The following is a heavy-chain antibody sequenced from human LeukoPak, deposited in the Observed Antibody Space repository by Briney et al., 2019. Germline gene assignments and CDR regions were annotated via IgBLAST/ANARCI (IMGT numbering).Heavy chain of an antibody. CDR2: LYSGRST. CDR1: GFTVSSNY. D-gene: IGHD5-12*01. V-gene: IGHV3-53*01. J-gene: IGHJ4*02. CDR3: AKCGSSGCHLIDY. Sequence: GGSLRLSCAASGFTVSSNYMSWVRQVPGKGLEWVSVLYSGRSTYYADSVKGRFTISRDNSKNTLYLQMDTLRAEDTAVYYCAKCGSSGCHLIDYWGQGTLVTVSS.